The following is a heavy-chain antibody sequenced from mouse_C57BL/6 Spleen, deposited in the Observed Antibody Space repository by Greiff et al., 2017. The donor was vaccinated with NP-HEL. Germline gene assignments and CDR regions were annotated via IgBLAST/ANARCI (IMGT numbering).Heavy chain of an antibody. D-gene: IGHD4-1*01. CDR1: GYTFTSYW. Sequence: QVQLQQPGAELVKPGASVKLSCKASGYTFTSYWMHWVKQRPGQGLEWIGMIHPNSGSTNYNEKFKSKATLTVDKSSSTAYMQLSSLTSEDSAVYYCARENWDGYDFDDWGQGTTLTVSS. J-gene: IGHJ2*01. CDR2: IHPNSGST. V-gene: IGHV1-64*01. CDR3: ARENWDGYDFDD.